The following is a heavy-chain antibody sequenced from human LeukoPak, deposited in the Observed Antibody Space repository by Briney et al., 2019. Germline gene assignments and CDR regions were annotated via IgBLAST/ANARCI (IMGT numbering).Heavy chain of an antibody. Sequence: SETLSLTCTVSGGSISSSSYYWGWIRQPPGKGLEWIGSIYYSGSTYYNPSLKSRVTISVDTSKNQFSLKLSSVTAADTAVYYCARAVRQQLPPNWFDPWGQGTLVTVSS. J-gene: IGHJ5*02. CDR3: ARAVRQQLPPNWFDP. V-gene: IGHV4-39*07. D-gene: IGHD6-13*01. CDR2: IYYSGST. CDR1: GGSISSSSYY.